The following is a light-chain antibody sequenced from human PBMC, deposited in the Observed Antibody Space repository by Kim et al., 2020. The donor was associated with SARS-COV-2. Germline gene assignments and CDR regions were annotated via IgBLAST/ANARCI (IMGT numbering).Light chain of an antibody. CDR3: NSRDSNDNVV. Sequence: VALGQTVRITCQGDSLRSYYATWYQQKPGQAPIVVIYGKNNRPSRIPDRFSGSSSGNTASLTITGTQAGDEADYYCNSRDSNDNVVFGGGTQLTVL. CDR1: SLRSYY. V-gene: IGLV3-19*01. J-gene: IGLJ2*01. CDR2: GKN.